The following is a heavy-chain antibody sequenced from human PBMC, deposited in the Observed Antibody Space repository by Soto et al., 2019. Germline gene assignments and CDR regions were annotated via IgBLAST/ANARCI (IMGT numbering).Heavy chain of an antibody. Sequence: EVQLVESGGGLVQPGGSLRLSCAASGFSFSSYWMTWVRQAPGKGLEWVANINQDASNKYYMDSVKGRLAISRDYAKNSVYLHMNSLRVEDTAVYYCAIVGYNDYENDYWGQRTLVSVST. V-gene: IGHV3-7*05. CDR3: AIVGYNDYENDY. CDR1: GFSFSSYW. CDR2: INQDASNK. J-gene: IGHJ4*02. D-gene: IGHD5-12*01.